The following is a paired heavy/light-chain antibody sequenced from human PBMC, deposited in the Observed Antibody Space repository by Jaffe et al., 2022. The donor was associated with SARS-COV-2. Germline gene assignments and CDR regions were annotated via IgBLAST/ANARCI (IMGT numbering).Light chain of an antibody. V-gene: IGLV2-14*01. CDR2: DVS. CDR3: SSYTSSSRRV. J-gene: IGLJ3*02. Sequence: QSALTQPASVSGSPGQSITISCTGTSSDVGGYNYVSWYQQHPGKAPKLMIYDVSNRPSGVSNRFSGSKSGNTASLTISGLQAEDEADYYCSSYTSSSRRVFGGGTKLTVL. CDR1: SSDVGGYNY.
Heavy chain of an antibody. CDR2: INHSGST. CDR3: AVSGGGRGATPGYYYYYMDV. J-gene: IGHJ6*03. Sequence: QVQLQQWGAGLLKPSETLSLTCAVYGGSFSGYYWSWIRQPPGKGLEWIGEINHSGSTNYNPSLKSRVTISVDTSKNQFSLKLSSVTAADTAVYYCAVSGGGRGATPGYYYYYMDVWGKGTTVTVSS. CDR1: GGSFSGYY. D-gene: IGHD3-10*01. V-gene: IGHV4-34*01.